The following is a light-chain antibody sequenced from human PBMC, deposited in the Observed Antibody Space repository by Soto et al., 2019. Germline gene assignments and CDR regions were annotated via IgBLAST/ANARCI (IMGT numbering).Light chain of an antibody. CDR3: TSYSTSNSYV. Sequence: QSALIQPASVSGSPGQSITISCTGSSSDVGGYNFVSWYQQHPGKAPKLMIYEVTNRPSGVSNRFSGSKSGNTASLTISGLQAEDEADYYCTSYSTSNSYVFGAGTKLTVL. CDR1: SSDVGGYNF. CDR2: EVT. V-gene: IGLV2-14*01. J-gene: IGLJ1*01.